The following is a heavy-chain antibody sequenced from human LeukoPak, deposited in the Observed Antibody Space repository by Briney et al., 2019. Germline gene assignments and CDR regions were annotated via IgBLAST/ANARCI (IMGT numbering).Heavy chain of an antibody. D-gene: IGHD1-26*01. CDR3: ARGQWDSDAFDM. J-gene: IGHJ3*02. CDR1: GFTFSSYS. Sequence: GGSLRLSCAASGFTFSSYSMNWVRQAPGQGLEWVSSISSSSSYIYYADSVKGRFTISRDNAKNTLYLQLNSLRAEDTAVYFCARGQWDSDAFDMWGQGTMVTVSS. V-gene: IGHV3-21*01. CDR2: ISSSSSYI.